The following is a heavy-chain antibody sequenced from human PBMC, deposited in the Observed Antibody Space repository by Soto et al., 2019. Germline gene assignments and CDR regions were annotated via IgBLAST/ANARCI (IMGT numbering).Heavy chain of an antibody. Sequence: ASVKVSCKASGYTFTSYSITWMRQAPGQGLEWMGWVSADNGNTNYAQKFQGRVTMSTDTSTSTAYMELRSLRSDDTAVYYCARAQILWFGESYFDSWGQGTLVTVSS. CDR1: GYTFTSYS. D-gene: IGHD3-10*01. CDR2: VSADNGNT. J-gene: IGHJ4*02. CDR3: ARAQILWFGESYFDS. V-gene: IGHV1-18*04.